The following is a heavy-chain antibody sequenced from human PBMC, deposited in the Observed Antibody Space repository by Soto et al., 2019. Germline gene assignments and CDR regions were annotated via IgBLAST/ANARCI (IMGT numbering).Heavy chain of an antibody. V-gene: IGHV3-33*01. CDR3: AGDGIGGTVFRGYLDY. D-gene: IGHD1-7*01. CDR2: IRFDGSNE. CDR1: GGIFHGYG. Sequence: HPGGSLRLSCAVPGGIFHGYGMHWVRQAPGKGLEWVAIIRFDGSNEEYADSVKGRFTISRDNSKNTLYLQMNTLGAEDTAVYYCAGDGIGGTVFRGYLDYWGRGSVVTVSS. J-gene: IGHJ4*02.